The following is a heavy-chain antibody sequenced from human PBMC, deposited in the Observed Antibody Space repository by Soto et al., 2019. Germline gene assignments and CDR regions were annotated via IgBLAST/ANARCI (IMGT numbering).Heavy chain of an antibody. CDR3: ARESIVVVYVAVDIFYNYSGVDV. CDR2: IDPSGGST. J-gene: IGHJ6*02. V-gene: IGHV1-46*01. CDR1: GYTFTNYY. Sequence: QVQLLQSGAEVKKPGASVKVSCKASGYTFTNYYIHWVRQAPGPGLEWMGIIDPSGGSTAYAKKCQFRGTMARDTSTSTVYMELHRVSAEYPSVCYRARESIVVVYVAVDIFYNYSGVDVWGHGPAVTVSS. D-gene: IGHD2-21*01.